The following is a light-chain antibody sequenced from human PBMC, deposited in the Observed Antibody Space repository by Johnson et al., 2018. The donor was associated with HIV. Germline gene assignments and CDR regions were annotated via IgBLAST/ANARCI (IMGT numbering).Light chain of an antibody. CDR2: ENT. V-gene: IGLV1-51*02. J-gene: IGLJ1*01. CDR1: SSNIGNNY. Sequence: QSVLTQPPSVSAAPGQKVAISCSGSSSNIGNNYVSWYQHLPGTAPKLLIYENTKRHSGIPDRFSGSKSGTSATLGITGLQTGDEGDYYCGTWDGSLSAGAVFGTGTSVTVL. CDR3: GTWDGSLSAGAV.